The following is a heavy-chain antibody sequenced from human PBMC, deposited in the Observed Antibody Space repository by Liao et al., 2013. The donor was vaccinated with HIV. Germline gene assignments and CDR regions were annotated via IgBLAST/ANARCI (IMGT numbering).Heavy chain of an antibody. J-gene: IGHJ5*02. CDR2: IYYSGST. Sequence: QVQLQESGPGLVKPSETLSLTCTVSGGSISSYYWSWIRQPPGKGLEWIGYIYYSGSTNYNPSLKSRVTISVDTSKNQFSLKLSSLTAADDGPVVLLRVEGSRGALVRTGFD. V-gene: IGHV4-59*12. CDR3: LRVEGSRGALVRTGFD. D-gene: IGHD3-10*01. CDR1: GGSISSYY.